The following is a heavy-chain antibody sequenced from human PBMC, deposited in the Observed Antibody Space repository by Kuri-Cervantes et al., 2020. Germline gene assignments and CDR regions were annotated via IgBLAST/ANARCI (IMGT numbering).Heavy chain of an antibody. J-gene: IGHJ4*02. D-gene: IGHD4-17*01. CDR2: ISWNSGSI. CDR3: AKASTTVSSLAY. Sequence: GGSLRLSCAASGFTFSSYGMHWVRQAPGKGLEWVSGISWNSGSIGYADSVKGRFTISRDNAKNTLYLQMNSLRAEDTAVYYCAKASTTVSSLAYWGQRTLVTVSS. CDR1: GFTFSSYG. V-gene: IGHV3-9*01.